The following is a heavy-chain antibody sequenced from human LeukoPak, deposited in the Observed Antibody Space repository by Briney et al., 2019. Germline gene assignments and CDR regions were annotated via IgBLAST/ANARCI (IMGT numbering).Heavy chain of an antibody. D-gene: IGHD3-10*01. CDR2: ISGSGGST. CDR3: AKDSYYYGSGSYYSAPYYFDY. V-gene: IGHV3-23*01. CDR1: GFTFSSYA. Sequence: GGSLRLSCAASGFTFSSYAMSWVRQAPGKGLEWVSAISGSGGSTYYADSVKGRFTISRDNSKNTLYLQTNSLRAEDTAVYYCAKDSYYYGSGSYYSAPYYFDYWGQGTLVTVSS. J-gene: IGHJ4*02.